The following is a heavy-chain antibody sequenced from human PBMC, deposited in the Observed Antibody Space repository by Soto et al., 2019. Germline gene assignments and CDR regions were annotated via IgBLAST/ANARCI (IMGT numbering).Heavy chain of an antibody. V-gene: IGHV4-31*03. Sequence: SETLSLTCTVSGGSISSGGYYWSWIRQHPGKGLEWIGYIYYSGSTYYNPSLKSRVTISVDTSKNQFSLKLSSVTAADTAVYYCARDLTGYRYYFDYWGQGTLVTVSS. J-gene: IGHJ4*02. CDR3: ARDLTGYRYYFDY. CDR2: IYYSGST. D-gene: IGHD3-9*01. CDR1: GGSISSGGYY.